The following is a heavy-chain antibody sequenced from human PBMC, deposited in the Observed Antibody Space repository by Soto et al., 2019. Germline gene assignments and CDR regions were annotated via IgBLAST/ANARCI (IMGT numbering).Heavy chain of an antibody. CDR3: ARTTNTGTAS. CDR2: IDWDGEK. D-gene: IGHD1-7*01. J-gene: IGHJ5*02. Sequence: SGPTLVNDKKRRTLTCTFAGFSITTNEMRGTWIRQTPGKALEWRARIDWDGEKCYSSSLRTRLTISQDSSKNQVVLTMTNMDPVDTATYCCARTTNTGTASWGQGTLITVSS. CDR1: GFSITTNEMR. V-gene: IGHV2-70*04.